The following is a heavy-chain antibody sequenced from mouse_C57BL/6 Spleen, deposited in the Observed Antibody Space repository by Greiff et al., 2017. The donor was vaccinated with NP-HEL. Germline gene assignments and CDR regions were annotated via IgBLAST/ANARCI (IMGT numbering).Heavy chain of an antibody. D-gene: IGHD2-14*01. V-gene: IGHV1-69*01. Sequence: QVQLQQSGAELVMPGASVKLSCKASGYTFTSYWMHWVKQRPGQGLEWIGEIDPSDSYTNYNQKFKGKSTLTVDKSSSTAYMQLSSLTSEDSAVYYCASGVRQGDFDVWGTGTTVTVSS. CDR1: GYTFTSYW. CDR2: IDPSDSYT. CDR3: ASGVRQGDFDV. J-gene: IGHJ1*03.